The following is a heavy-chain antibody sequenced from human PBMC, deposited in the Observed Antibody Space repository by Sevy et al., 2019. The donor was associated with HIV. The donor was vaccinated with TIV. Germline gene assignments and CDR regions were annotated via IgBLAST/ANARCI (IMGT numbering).Heavy chain of an antibody. CDR3: ARDPLLGIAREVARGGY. Sequence: GGSLRLSCSGSGFIFSDYYMSWIRQASGRGLEWVSYISGSGITYYADSVEGRFTISRDNARNSLYLQMNSLRADDTAVYYCARDPLLGIAREVARGGYWGQGTLVTVSS. CDR1: GFIFSDYY. CDR2: ISGSGIT. J-gene: IGHJ4*02. D-gene: IGHD2-2*03. V-gene: IGHV3-11*01.